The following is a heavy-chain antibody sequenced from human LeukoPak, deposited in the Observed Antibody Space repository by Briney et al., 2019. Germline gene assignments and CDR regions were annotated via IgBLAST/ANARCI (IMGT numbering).Heavy chain of an antibody. V-gene: IGHV3-11*03. CDR3: ARLMLITVTTFDS. J-gene: IGHJ4*02. Sequence: GGSLRLSCAASGFTFSNYYMGWIRQAPGKGPEWLSYISSDRSYTNYADSVKGRFTISRDNTKNSLYLQMNSLRAEDTAVYYCARLMLITVTTFDSWGQGTLVTVSS. CDR1: GFTFSNYY. CDR2: ISSDRSYT. D-gene: IGHD4-17*01.